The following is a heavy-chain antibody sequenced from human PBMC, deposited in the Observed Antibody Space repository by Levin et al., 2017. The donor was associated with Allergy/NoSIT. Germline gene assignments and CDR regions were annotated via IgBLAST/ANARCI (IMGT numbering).Heavy chain of an antibody. CDR1: GYTFTNYD. V-gene: IGHV1-8*01. D-gene: IGHD2-15*01. CDR3: ARGFCSGVSCNPRDNTYYYSGLDV. CDR2: MNPKSGKT. J-gene: IGHJ6*02. Sequence: ASVKVSCKASGYTFTNYDFNWVRQAAGQGLEWMGWMNPKSGKTVYAQRFQGRVTMTGNSSISTAYMELSSVRSEDTAVYYCARGFCSGVSCNPRDNTYYYSGLDVWGQGTTVIVSS.